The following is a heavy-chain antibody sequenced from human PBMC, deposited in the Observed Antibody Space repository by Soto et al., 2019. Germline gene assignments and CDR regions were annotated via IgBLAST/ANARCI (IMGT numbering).Heavy chain of an antibody. CDR1: GGSFSSYG. D-gene: IGHD6-19*01. CDR3: ARDQSPSSGWPGMDV. CDR2: INPNSGGT. V-gene: IGHV1-2*02. J-gene: IGHJ6*02. Sequence: ASVKVSCKASGGSFSSYGINWVRQAPGQGLEWMGWINPNSGGTNYAQKFQGRVTMTRDTSISTAYMELNRLRSDDTAVYYCARDQSPSSGWPGMDVWGQGTTVTV.